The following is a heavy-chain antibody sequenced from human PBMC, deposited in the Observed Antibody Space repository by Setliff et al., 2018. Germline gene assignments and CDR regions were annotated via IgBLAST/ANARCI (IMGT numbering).Heavy chain of an antibody. CDR2: ISAYNGNT. D-gene: IGHD6-13*01. CDR1: GYTFTSYD. Sequence: GASVKVSCKASGYTFTSYDINWVRQATGQGLEWMGWISAYNGNTNYAQKLQGRVTMTTDTSTSTAYMELRSLRSDDTAVYYCARWYSSSWHLGNDYWGQGTLVTVSS. CDR3: ARWYSSSWHLGNDY. V-gene: IGHV1-18*01. J-gene: IGHJ4*02.